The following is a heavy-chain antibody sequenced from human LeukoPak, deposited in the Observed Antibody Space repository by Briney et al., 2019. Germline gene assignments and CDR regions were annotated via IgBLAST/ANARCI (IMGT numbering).Heavy chain of an antibody. CDR1: GFTFSIYG. V-gene: IGHV3-64*01. D-gene: IGHD2-2*01. J-gene: IGHJ4*02. Sequence: GGSLRLSCAASGFTFSIYGMHWVRQAPGKGLEYVSAISSHGGSTYYANSVRGRFTISRDNSKNTLYLQMGSLRAEDMAVYYYARDGCTTTTCYDYWGQGALVTASS. CDR2: ISSHGGST. CDR3: ARDGCTTTTCYDY.